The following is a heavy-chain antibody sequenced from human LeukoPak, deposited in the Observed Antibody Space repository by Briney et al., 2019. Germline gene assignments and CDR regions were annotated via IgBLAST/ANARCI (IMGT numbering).Heavy chain of an antibody. J-gene: IGHJ4*02. CDR3: ARDDKSTGGHDY. CDR1: GYTFTGYY. V-gene: IGHV1-2*02. CDR2: INPNSGGT. D-gene: IGHD1-1*01. Sequence: ASVKLACKAYGYTFTGYYMRWVRQAPGHGLEWMGWINPNSGGTNYAQKFQGRVTMTRDTSISTAYMELSRLRSDDTAVYYCARDDKSTGGHDYWGQGTLVTVSS.